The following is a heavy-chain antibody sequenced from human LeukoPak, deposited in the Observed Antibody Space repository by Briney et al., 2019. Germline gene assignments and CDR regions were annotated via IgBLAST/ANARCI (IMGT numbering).Heavy chain of an antibody. CDR3: ARGYSSSSGRPDY. J-gene: IGHJ4*02. V-gene: IGHV4-59*08. Sequence: PSETLSLTCTVSGGSLSRYYWSWIRQPPGTGLEWIGYIYYTGRADYNPSLKSRVTISVDTSKKQFSLKLSSVTAADTAVYYCARGYSSSSGRPDYWGQGTLVTVSS. D-gene: IGHD6-6*01. CDR2: IYYTGRA. CDR1: GGSLSRYY.